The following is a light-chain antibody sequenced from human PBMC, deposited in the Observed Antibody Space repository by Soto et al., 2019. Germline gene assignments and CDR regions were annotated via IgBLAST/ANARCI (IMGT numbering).Light chain of an antibody. V-gene: IGLV2-8*01. J-gene: IGLJ3*02. CDR3: SSYGGSRNLV. CDR1: SSDVGGYNY. Sequence: QSALTQPTSASGSLGQSVTISCTGTSSDVGGYNYVSWYQQHPGRAPKLMSSEVTKRPSGVPDRFSGSKSGNTASLTVSGLQAEDEADYYCSSYGGSRNLVFGGGTKLTVL. CDR2: EVT.